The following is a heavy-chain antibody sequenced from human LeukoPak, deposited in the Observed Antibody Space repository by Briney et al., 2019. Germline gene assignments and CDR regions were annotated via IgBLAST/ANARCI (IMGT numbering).Heavy chain of an antibody. D-gene: IGHD3-3*01. J-gene: IGHJ6*03. CDR3: ARGAYYDFWSGYSYYYYYYYMDV. Sequence: GGSLRLSCAASGFRFSSYAMSWVRQAPGKGLEWVSAISGSGVSTYYADSVKGRFTISRDNAKNSLYLQMNSLRAEDTAVYYCARGAYYDFWSGYSYYYYYYYMDVWGKGTTVTVSS. V-gene: IGHV3-23*01. CDR2: ISGSGVST. CDR1: GFRFSSYA.